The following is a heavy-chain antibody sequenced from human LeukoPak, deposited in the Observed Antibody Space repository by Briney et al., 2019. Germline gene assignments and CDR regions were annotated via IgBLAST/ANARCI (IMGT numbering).Heavy chain of an antibody. J-gene: IGHJ4*02. CDR2: IWYDGSNK. D-gene: IGHD2/OR15-2a*01. V-gene: IGHV3-33*01. CDR3: AREGPRGNSQFDY. CDR1: GFTFSNYG. Sequence: SGGSPRLSCAASGFTFSNYGMHWVRQAPGKGLEWVALIWYDGSNKYYTDSVKGRFTISRDNSKNTLYLHMNSLRAEDTALYYCAREGPRGNSQFDYWGQGTLVTVSS.